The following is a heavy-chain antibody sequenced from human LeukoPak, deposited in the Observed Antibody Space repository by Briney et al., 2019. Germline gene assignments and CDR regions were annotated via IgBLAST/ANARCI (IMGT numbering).Heavy chain of an antibody. V-gene: IGHV3-21*01. J-gene: IGHJ4*02. Sequence: AGGSLRLSCAASGLTFSSYSMNWVRQAPGKGLEWVSSISSSSSYIYYADSVKGRFTISRDNAKNSLYLQMNSLRAEDTAVYYCARDRPNYDSSGYYIWGQGTLVTVSS. CDR3: ARDRPNYDSSGYYI. CDR1: GLTFSSYS. D-gene: IGHD3-22*01. CDR2: ISSSSSYI.